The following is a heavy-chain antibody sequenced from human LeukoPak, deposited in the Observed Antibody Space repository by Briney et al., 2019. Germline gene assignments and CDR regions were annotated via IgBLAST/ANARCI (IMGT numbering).Heavy chain of an antibody. J-gene: IGHJ4*02. CDR1: GFPFSSYT. V-gene: IGHV3-30*04. D-gene: IGHD3-22*01. CDR3: ARPPGGYYDSSGYYDY. Sequence: GRSLRLSCAASGFPFSSYTMHWVRQAPGKGLEWVAVISYDGSNKYYADSVKGRFTISRDNSKNTLYLQMNSLRAEDTAVYYCARPPGGYYDSSGYYDYWGQGTLVTVSS. CDR2: ISYDGSNK.